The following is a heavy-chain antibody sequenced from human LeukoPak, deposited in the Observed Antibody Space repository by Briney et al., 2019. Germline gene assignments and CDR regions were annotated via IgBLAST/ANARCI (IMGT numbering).Heavy chain of an antibody. V-gene: IGHV1-69*04. D-gene: IGHD2-2*01. CDR1: GGTFSSYA. CDR2: IIPILGIA. CDR3: ARDEVVPAIWFDP. Sequence: SVKVSCKASGGTFSSYAISWVRQAPGQGLGWMGRIIPILGIANYAQKFQGRVTITADKSTSTAYMELSSLRSEDTAVYYCARDEVVPAIWFDPWDQGTLVTVSS. J-gene: IGHJ5*02.